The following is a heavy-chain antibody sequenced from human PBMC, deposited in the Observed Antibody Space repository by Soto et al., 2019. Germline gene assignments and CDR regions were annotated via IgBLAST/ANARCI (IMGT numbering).Heavy chain of an antibody. D-gene: IGHD2-2*01. CDR3: ARSTMPNAFDI. CDR2: IYYSGST. Sequence: KPSETLSLTCTVSGGSVSSGSYYWSWIRQPPGKGLEWIGYIYYSGSTNYNPSLKSRVTISVDTSKNQFSLKLSSVTAADTAVYYCARSTMPNAFDIWGQGTMVTVSS. J-gene: IGHJ3*02. V-gene: IGHV4-61*01. CDR1: GGSVSSGSYY.